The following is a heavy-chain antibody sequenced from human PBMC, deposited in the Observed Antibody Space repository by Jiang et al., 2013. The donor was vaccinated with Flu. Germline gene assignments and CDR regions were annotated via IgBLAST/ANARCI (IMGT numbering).Heavy chain of an antibody. Sequence: GGSISSSSYYWGVDPPRPTEGAWSGLGGIYYSGRHLLQPVPSKSRVSISVDTSKNQFSLKLSSVTAADTAVYYCAKTSHCSSTSCYRYYFDYWGQGTLVTVSS. CDR2: IYYSGRH. D-gene: IGHD2-2*01. CDR3: AKTSHCSSTSCYRYYFDY. CDR1: GGSISSSSYY. J-gene: IGHJ4*02. V-gene: IGHV4-39*01.